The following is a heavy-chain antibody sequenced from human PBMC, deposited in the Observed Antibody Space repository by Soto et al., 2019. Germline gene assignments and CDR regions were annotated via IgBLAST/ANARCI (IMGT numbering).Heavy chain of an antibody. V-gene: IGHV1-18*01. CDR1: GYDFTTYG. J-gene: IGHJ4*02. Sequence: QVHLVQSGAEVKKSGASVKVSCKGSGYDFTTYGITWVRQAPGQGLEWMAWISAHNGNTDYEQKLQGRVTVTRYTSTSTAYMELRRLRSDDTAVYYCAGGRYGDYWGQGALVSASS. CDR3: AGGRYGDY. CDR2: ISAHNGNT. D-gene: IGHD1-26*01.